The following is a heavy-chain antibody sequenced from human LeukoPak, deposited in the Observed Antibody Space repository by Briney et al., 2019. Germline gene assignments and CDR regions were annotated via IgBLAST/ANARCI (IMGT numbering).Heavy chain of an antibody. CDR3: ARDQRHYTWRAEHSYYMDV. J-gene: IGHJ6*03. D-gene: IGHD1-1*01. V-gene: IGHV3-66*02. CDR2: TYSGGST. Sequence: PGGSLRLXCAASGFTVRSNYMGGVPQAPGGGAEGGLDTYSGGSTYYADSVTRRFTISRDKSKNTLYLQMNSLRAEDTAVYYCARDQRHYTWRAEHSYYMDVWGKGTTVTVSS. CDR1: GFTVRSNY.